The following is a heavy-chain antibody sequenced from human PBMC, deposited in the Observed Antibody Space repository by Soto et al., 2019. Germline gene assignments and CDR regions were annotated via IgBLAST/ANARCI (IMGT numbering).Heavy chain of an antibody. Sequence: PGGSLRLSCAASGFTFSTYAMSWVRQAPGKGLEWVSSITTSGANTYYADSVKGRFANSRDNSKNTLYLQMNSLRAEDTAIYYCAKDGRRYYDTSGYSDYWGQGTLVTVSS. CDR3: AKDGRRYYDTSGYSDY. D-gene: IGHD3-22*01. J-gene: IGHJ4*02. CDR1: GFTFSTYA. V-gene: IGHV3-23*01. CDR2: ITTSGANT.